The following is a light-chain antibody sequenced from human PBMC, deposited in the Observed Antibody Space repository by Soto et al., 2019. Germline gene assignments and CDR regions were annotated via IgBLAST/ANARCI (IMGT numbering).Light chain of an antibody. CDR2: EVT. CDR3: CSYAGSRTYV. V-gene: IGLV2-14*01. J-gene: IGLJ1*01. CDR1: SSDVGGYDY. Sequence: QSVLTQPASVSGSPGQSITISCTGTSSDVGGYDYVSWYQQHPGKAPKFMIYEVTNRPSGVSHRFSGSKSGNTASLTISGLQTEDEADYYCCSYAGSRTYVFGPGTKLTVL.